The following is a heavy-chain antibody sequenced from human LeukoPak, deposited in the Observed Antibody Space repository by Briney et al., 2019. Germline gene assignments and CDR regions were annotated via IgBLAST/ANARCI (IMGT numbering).Heavy chain of an antibody. Sequence: ASVKVSCKASGYTFTSYDINWVRQATGQGLEWMGWMNPNSGNTGYAQKFQGRVTMTRNTSISTAYMELSSLRSEDTAVYYCARGRACSSTSCYWGLDYYYYGMDVWGQGTTATVSS. D-gene: IGHD2-2*01. CDR3: ARGRACSSTSCYWGLDYYYYGMDV. CDR1: GYTFTSYD. CDR2: MNPNSGNT. J-gene: IGHJ6*02. V-gene: IGHV1-8*01.